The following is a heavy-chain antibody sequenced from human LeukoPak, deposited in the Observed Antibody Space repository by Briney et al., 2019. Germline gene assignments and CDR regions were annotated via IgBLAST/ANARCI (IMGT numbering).Heavy chain of an antibody. CDR3: ARDRPAPYCSSTSCYSFAFDY. Sequence: SVKVSCKASGGSFISYAISWVRQAPGQGLEWMGGIIPILGIENYAQKFQGRVTITADKSTSTAYMELSSLRSEDTAVYYCARDRPAPYCSSTSCYSFAFDYWGQGTLVTVSS. CDR1: GGSFISYA. CDR2: IIPILGIE. V-gene: IGHV1-69*10. D-gene: IGHD2-2*01. J-gene: IGHJ4*02.